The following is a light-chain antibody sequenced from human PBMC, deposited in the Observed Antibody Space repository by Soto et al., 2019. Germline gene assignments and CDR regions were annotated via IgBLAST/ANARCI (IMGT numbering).Light chain of an antibody. J-gene: IGKJ1*01. V-gene: IGKV2-28*01. CDR3: MQALQTPPT. CDR1: QSLLHSNGYNY. Sequence: DIVMTQSPLSLPVTPGEPASISCRSSQSLLHSNGYNYLDWYLQKPGQSPQVMIYLGSNRSSGIPERLSGSGSGTDFTLKISRVEAEDVGVYYCMQALQTPPTFGQGTKVEIK. CDR2: LGS.